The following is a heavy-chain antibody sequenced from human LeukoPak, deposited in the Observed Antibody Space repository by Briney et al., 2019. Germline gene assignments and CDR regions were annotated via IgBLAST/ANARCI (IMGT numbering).Heavy chain of an antibody. CDR1: GLIFGSRW. CDR3: ASLLGDKSIFDF. CDR2: IKRDGSGE. J-gene: IGHJ4*02. D-gene: IGHD1-26*01. V-gene: IGHV3-7*01. Sequence: GGSLRLSCAASGLIFGSRWMSWIRQAPGKGLEWVANIKRDGSGEYYLDSVKGRFTISRDNAKNSLYLQMNSLRAEDTAVYYCASLLGDKSIFDFWGQGTLVTVSS.